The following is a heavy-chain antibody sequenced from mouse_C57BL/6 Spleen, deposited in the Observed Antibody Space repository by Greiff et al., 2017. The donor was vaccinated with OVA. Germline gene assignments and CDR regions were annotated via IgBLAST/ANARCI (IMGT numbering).Heavy chain of an antibody. J-gene: IGHJ3*01. V-gene: IGHV1-61*01. CDR3: ARGGNYGSRAY. D-gene: IGHD1-1*01. CDR1: GYTFTSYW. CDR2: IYPSDSET. Sequence: QVQLQQPGAELVRPGSSVKLSCKASGYTFTSYWMDWVKQRPGQGLEWIGNIYPSDSETHYNQKFKDKATLTVDKSSSTAYMQLSSLTSEDSAVYYCARGGNYGSRAYWGQGTLVTVSA.